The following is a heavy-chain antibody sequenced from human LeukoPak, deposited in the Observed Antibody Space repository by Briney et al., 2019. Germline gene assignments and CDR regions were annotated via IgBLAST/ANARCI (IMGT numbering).Heavy chain of an antibody. Sequence: GGSLRLSCAASGFTFSSYAMSWVRQAPGKGLEWVSAISGSGGSTYYADSVKGRFTISRDNSKNTLYLQMNSLRAEDTAVYYCAKDSQYDSSCHSRRPPEYFQHWGQGTLVSVSS. CDR1: GFTFSSYA. D-gene: IGHD3-22*01. CDR2: ISGSGGST. V-gene: IGHV3-23*01. J-gene: IGHJ1*01. CDR3: AKDSQYDSSCHSRRPPEYFQH.